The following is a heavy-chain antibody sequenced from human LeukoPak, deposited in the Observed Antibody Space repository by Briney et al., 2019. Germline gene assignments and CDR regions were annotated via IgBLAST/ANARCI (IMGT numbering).Heavy chain of an antibody. Sequence: GASVKVSCKASGYTLTIYYMHWVRQAPGQGLEWMGIINPSGGSTSYAQKFQGRVTMTRDMSTSTVYMELSSLRSEDTAVYYCARDKVGAKDPFDYWGQGTLVTVSS. V-gene: IGHV1-46*01. CDR1: GYTLTIYY. CDR2: INPSGGST. CDR3: ARDKVGAKDPFDY. D-gene: IGHD1-26*01. J-gene: IGHJ4*02.